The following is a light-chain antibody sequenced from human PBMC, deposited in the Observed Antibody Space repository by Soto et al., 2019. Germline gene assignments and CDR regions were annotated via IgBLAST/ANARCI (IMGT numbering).Light chain of an antibody. CDR1: SGDVGGYNY. CDR3: CSYAGRVYLV. CDR2: YVT. V-gene: IGLV2-11*01. J-gene: IGLJ3*02. Sequence: QSALSQPRSVSGSPGQSVTISCTGTSGDVGGYNYVSWYQQNPGKAPKLMIYYVTELPSGVPDRFSGSKSGNTASLTISGLQTEDEADYYCCSYAGRVYLVFGGGTKLTVL.